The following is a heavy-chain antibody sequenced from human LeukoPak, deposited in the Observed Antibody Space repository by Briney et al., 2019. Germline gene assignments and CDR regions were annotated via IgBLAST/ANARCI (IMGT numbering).Heavy chain of an antibody. J-gene: IGHJ5*02. CDR1: GYTFTSYG. Sequence: VASVKVSCKASGYTFTSYGISWVRQAPGQGLEWMGWISAYNGNTNYAQKLQGRVTMTTDTSTSTAYMELRSLRSDDTAVYYCARVRLAFGGVIVTIDPWGQGTLVTVSS. V-gene: IGHV1-18*01. CDR2: ISAYNGNT. D-gene: IGHD3-16*02. CDR3: ARVRLAFGGVIVTIDP.